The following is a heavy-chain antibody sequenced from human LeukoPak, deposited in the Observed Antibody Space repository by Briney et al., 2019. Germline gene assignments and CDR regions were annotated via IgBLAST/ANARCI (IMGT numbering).Heavy chain of an antibody. D-gene: IGHD2-2*01. Sequence: ASVKVSCKASGYTFTSYAMHWVRQAPGQRLEWMGWINAGNGNTKYSQKFQGRVTITRDTSASTAYMELSSPRSEDTAVYYCARDRGSSTSRTYYYYYGMDVWGKGTTVTVSS. V-gene: IGHV1-3*01. CDR3: ARDRGSSTSRTYYYYYGMDV. CDR2: INAGNGNT. CDR1: GYTFTSYA. J-gene: IGHJ6*04.